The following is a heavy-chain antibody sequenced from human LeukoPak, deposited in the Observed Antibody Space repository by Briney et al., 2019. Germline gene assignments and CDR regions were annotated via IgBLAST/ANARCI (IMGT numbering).Heavy chain of an antibody. V-gene: IGHV4-59*01. CDR2: IYYSGST. CDR3: ARTGTKTNGFDY. J-gene: IGHJ4*02. CDR1: GGSISTYY. Sequence: KASETLSLTCTVSGGSISTYYWSWIRQPPGKGLEWIGYIYYSGSTNYSPYLQSRGTIYVDTSKNQFSLRLSSVTAADTAIYYCARTGTKTNGFDYWGQGTLVTVSS. D-gene: IGHD2-8*01.